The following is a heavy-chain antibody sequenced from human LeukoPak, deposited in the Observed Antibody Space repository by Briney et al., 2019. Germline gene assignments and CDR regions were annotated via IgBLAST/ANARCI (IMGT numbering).Heavy chain of an antibody. CDR3: ATAKWELRRSGECYMDV. Sequence: ASVKVSCKVSGYTLTELSMHWVRQAPGKGLEWMGGFDPEDGETIYAQKFQGRVTMTEDTSTDTAYMELSSLRSEDTAVYYCATAKWELRRSGECYMDVWGKGTTVTVSS. CDR2: FDPEDGET. J-gene: IGHJ6*03. CDR1: GYTLTELS. D-gene: IGHD1-26*01. V-gene: IGHV1-24*01.